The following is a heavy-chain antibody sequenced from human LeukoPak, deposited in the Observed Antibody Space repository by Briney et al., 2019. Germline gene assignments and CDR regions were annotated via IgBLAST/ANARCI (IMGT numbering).Heavy chain of an antibody. V-gene: IGHV3-21*01. Sequence: GGSLRLSCAASGFTFSGYSMNWVRLAPGKGLEWVSSISSSSSYIYYADSVKGRFTISRDNAKNSLYLQMNSLRAEDTAVYYCARDGVEYGMDVWAKGTTVTVSS. J-gene: IGHJ6*04. CDR3: ARDGVEYGMDV. CDR2: ISSSSSYI. CDR1: GFTFSGYS. D-gene: IGHD1-1*01.